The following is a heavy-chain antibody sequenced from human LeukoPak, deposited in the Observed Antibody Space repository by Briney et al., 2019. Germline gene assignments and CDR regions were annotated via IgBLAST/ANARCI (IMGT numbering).Heavy chain of an antibody. Sequence: GGSLRLSCAASGFTFSSYGMHWVRQAPGKGLEWVAVIWYDGSSKYYADSVKGRFTISRDNSKNTLYLQMNSLRAEDTAVYYCARDQYYDSSGYYIENFDYWGQGTLVTVSS. CDR2: IWYDGSSK. V-gene: IGHV3-33*01. CDR1: GFTFSSYG. D-gene: IGHD3-22*01. CDR3: ARDQYYDSSGYYIENFDY. J-gene: IGHJ4*02.